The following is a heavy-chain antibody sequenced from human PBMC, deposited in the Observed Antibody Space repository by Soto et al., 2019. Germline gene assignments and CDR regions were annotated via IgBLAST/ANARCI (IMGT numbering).Heavy chain of an antibody. D-gene: IGHD3-10*01. CDR3: ARSIYYGSGSLNWFDP. V-gene: IGHV1-69*06. CDR1: GGTFSSYA. J-gene: IGHJ5*02. CDR2: IIPIFGTA. Sequence: QVQLVQSGAEVKKPGSSVKVSCKASGGTFSSYAISWVRQAPGQGLEWMGGIIPIFGTANYAQKLQGRVTIREDKPTSTAYMELGGLRSEDTAVYYCARSIYYGSGSLNWFDPWGQGTLVTVSS.